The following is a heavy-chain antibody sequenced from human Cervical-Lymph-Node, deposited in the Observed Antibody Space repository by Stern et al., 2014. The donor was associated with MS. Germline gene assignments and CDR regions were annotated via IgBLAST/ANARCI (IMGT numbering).Heavy chain of an antibody. Sequence: VQLVESGPGLVKPSETLSLTCSVSGGSISSYYWNWIRQPPGKGLEWIANVHYSGTTNYNPSLKSRVTILLDTSMNKISLKLTSFTAADTAVYYCAGSGTYYPDYWGQGILVTVSS. CDR1: GGSISSYY. CDR2: VHYSGTT. CDR3: AGSGTYYPDY. D-gene: IGHD3-3*01. V-gene: IGHV4-59*08. J-gene: IGHJ4*02.